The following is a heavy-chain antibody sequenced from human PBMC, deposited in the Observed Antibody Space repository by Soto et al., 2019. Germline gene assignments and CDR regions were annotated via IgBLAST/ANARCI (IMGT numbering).Heavy chain of an antibody. D-gene: IGHD4-17*01. V-gene: IGHV4-61*01. CDR2: IYYSGST. CDR1: GGSVSSGSYY. CDR3: ARVPMTTVVTFDY. Sequence: SETLSLTCTVSGGSVSSGSYYWSWIRQPPGKGLEWIGYIYYSGSTNYNPSLKSRVTISVDTSKNQFSLKLSSVTAADTAVYYCARVPMTTVVTFDYWGQGTLVTVSS. J-gene: IGHJ4*02.